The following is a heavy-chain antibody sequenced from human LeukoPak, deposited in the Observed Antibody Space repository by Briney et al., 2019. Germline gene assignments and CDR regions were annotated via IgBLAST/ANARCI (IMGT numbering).Heavy chain of an antibody. CDR3: ARESMTTVVTGFDY. CDR2: INHSGST. CDR1: GGSFSGYY. J-gene: IGHJ4*02. D-gene: IGHD4-23*01. V-gene: IGHV4-34*01. Sequence: KPSETLSLTCAVYGGSFSGYYWSWIRQPPGKGLEWIGEINHSGSTNYNPSPKSRVTISVDTSKNQFSLKLSSVTAADTAVYYCARESMTTVVTGFDYWGQGTLVTVSS.